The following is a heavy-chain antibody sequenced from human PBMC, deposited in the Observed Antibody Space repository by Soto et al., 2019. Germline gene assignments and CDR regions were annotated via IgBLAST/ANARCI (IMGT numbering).Heavy chain of an antibody. D-gene: IGHD2-15*01. CDR1: GGSISSYY. CDR2: IYYSGST. CDR3: ARVGVVVAATPYFDY. Sequence: SETLSLTCTVSGGSISSYYWSWIRQPPGKGLEWIGYIYYSGSTNYNPSLKSRVTISVDTSKNQFSLKLSSVTTADTAVYYCARVGVVVAATPYFDYWGQGTLVTVSS. V-gene: IGHV4-59*01. J-gene: IGHJ4*02.